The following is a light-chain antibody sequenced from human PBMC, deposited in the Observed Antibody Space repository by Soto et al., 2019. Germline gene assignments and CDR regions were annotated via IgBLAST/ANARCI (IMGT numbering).Light chain of an antibody. CDR2: AAS. Sequence: EIVLTQSPGTLSLSPGERVSLSCRASQSVSSNYLAWYQQKLGQAPRLLIYAASSRATGVPDRFSGSGSGTGFTLTIPRLQPEDFAVYSCQQYGSSPPTFGRGTKLEIK. CDR3: QQYGSSPPT. V-gene: IGKV3-20*01. CDR1: QSVSSNY. J-gene: IGKJ2*01.